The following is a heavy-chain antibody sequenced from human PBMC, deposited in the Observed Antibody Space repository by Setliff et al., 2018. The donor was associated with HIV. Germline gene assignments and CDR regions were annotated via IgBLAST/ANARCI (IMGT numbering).Heavy chain of an antibody. Sequence: PGESLKISCAASGFTFSNYAMGWVRQGPGKGLEWVSTVGAVGSPTHYAESVRGRFTISKDNSKSTLSLQMNSLREEDTAVYFCVKVFAFVIDGFDIWGQGTMVTVSS. D-gene: IGHD3-10*01. CDR1: GFTFSNYA. CDR3: VKVFAFVIDGFDI. J-gene: IGHJ3*02. CDR2: VGAVGSPT. V-gene: IGHV3-23*01.